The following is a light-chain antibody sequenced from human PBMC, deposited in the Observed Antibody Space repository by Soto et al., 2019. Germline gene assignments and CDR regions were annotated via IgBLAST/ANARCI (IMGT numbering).Light chain of an antibody. V-gene: IGLV1-44*01. CDR3: AAWDDSLNGRV. CDR2: YDN. Sequence: QAVVTQPPSASGTPGQRVTISCSGSNSNIGSNTVNWYQQLPGTAPKPLIYYDNLRPSGVPDRISGSNACTSASLAISGLQSDDEADYYCAAWDDSLNGRVFGTGTKVTVL. CDR1: NSNIGSNT. J-gene: IGLJ1*01.